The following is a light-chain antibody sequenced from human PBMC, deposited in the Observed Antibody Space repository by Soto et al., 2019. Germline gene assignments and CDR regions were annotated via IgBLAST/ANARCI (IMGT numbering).Light chain of an antibody. CDR2: DAS. Sequence: DNPTSQAPSTLSASIGDRDIIPCRASQSISHWLAWYQQKPGKAPKLLISDASILESGVPSRFSGSTSGTEFTLTISSLQPDDFATYYCQQYHTYRTFGQGTKV. V-gene: IGKV1-5*01. CDR3: QQYHTYRT. J-gene: IGKJ1*01. CDR1: QSISHW.